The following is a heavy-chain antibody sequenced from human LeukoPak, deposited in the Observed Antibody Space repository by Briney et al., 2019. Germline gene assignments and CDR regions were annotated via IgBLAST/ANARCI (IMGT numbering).Heavy chain of an antibody. CDR2: IYHSGST. V-gene: IGHV4-30-2*01. Sequence: PSETLSLTCTVSGGSISSGGYYWSWIRQPPGKGLEWIGYIYHSGSTYYNPSLKSRVTISVDRSKNQFSLKLSSVTAADTAVYYCARLCTYYYGSGSYLVLDYWGQGTLVTVSS. D-gene: IGHD3-10*01. CDR3: ARLCTYYYGSGSYLVLDY. CDR1: GGSISSGGYY. J-gene: IGHJ4*02.